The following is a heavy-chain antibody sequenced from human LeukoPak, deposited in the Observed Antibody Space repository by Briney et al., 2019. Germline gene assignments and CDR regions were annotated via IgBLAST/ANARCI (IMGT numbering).Heavy chain of an antibody. J-gene: IGHJ4*02. CDR1: GGSFSGYY. CDR3: AREAIFGATYYFDY. Sequence: PSETLSLTCAVYGGSFSGYYWSWIRQPPGKGLEWIGEISHSGSTNYNPSLKSRVTISVDKSKNQFSLTLSSVTAADTAVYYCAREAIFGATYYFDYWGQGTLVTVSS. V-gene: IGHV4-34*01. D-gene: IGHD3-3*01. CDR2: ISHSGST.